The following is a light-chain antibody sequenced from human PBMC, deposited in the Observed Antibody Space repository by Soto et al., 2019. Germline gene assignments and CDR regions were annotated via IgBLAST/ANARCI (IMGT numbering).Light chain of an antibody. Sequence: EIVLTQSPGTLSLSPGERTTLSCRASQSVSSNFLDWYQQKPGQAPRLLIYGASSRATGIPDRFSGSGSGTDFTLTISRLEPEDFAVYYCQQYGGSPLTFGGGTKVDIK. V-gene: IGKV3-20*01. CDR3: QQYGGSPLT. CDR2: GAS. J-gene: IGKJ4*01. CDR1: QSVSSNF.